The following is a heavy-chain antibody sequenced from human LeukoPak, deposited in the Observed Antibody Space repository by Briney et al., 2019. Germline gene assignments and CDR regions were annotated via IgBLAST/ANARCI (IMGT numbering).Heavy chain of an antibody. J-gene: IGHJ4*02. Sequence: PGGSLRLSCAASGFTFSSYSMNWVRQAPGKGLEWVSSISSSSSYIYYADSVKGRFTISRDNAKNSLYLQMNSLRAEDTAVYYCARDHSSGWSSPFNYFDYWGQGTLVTVSS. CDR2: ISSSSSYI. CDR1: GFTFSSYS. CDR3: ARDHSSGWSSPFNYFDY. D-gene: IGHD6-19*01. V-gene: IGHV3-21*01.